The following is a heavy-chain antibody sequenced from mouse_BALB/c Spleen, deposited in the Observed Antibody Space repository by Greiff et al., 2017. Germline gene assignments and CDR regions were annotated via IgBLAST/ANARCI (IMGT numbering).Heavy chain of an antibody. V-gene: IGHV14-3*02. CDR2: IDPANGNT. D-gene: IGHD2-1*01. CDR3: ARWGGNPAWFAY. Sequence: EVKLQESGAELVKPGASVKLSCTASGFNIKDTYMHWVKQRPEQGLEWIGRIDPANGNTKYDPKFQGKATITADTSSNTAYLQLSSLTSEDTAVYYCARWGGNPAWFAYWGQGTLVTVSA. J-gene: IGHJ3*01. CDR1: GFNIKDTY.